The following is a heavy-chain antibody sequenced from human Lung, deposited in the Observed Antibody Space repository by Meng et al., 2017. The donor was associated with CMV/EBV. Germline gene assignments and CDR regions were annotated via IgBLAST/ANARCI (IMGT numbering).Heavy chain of an antibody. J-gene: IGHJ1*01. Sequence: SXTLSLTCIVSDGSISTYYWSWVRQSPVKGLESIGYIYKTGVTNYNPSLKGRATMSLDTSKNQFSLRLTSLTAADTAVYYCAKTARIPNDWSQGTLVTVSS. D-gene: IGHD1-1*01. V-gene: IGHV4-59*01. CDR2: IYKTGVT. CDR3: AKTARIPND. CDR1: DGSISTYY.